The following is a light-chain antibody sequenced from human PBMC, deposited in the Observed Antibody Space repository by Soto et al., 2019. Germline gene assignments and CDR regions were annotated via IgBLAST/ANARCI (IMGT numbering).Light chain of an antibody. Sequence: DIQVTQSPPSLSASVGDRVTITCRASQSISSSLNWYQHKPGRAPKVLVFAASSLQSGVPSRFSGSGSGTDFTLTISSLQPEDFATYFCQQSDRTPYSFGQGTKLEI. J-gene: IGKJ2*01. CDR3: QQSDRTPYS. V-gene: IGKV1-39*01. CDR2: AAS. CDR1: QSISSS.